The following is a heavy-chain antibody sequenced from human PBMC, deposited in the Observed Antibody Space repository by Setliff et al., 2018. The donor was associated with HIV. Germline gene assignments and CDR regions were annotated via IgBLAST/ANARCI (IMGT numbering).Heavy chain of an antibody. CDR3: ARVRARYSSSWSFDY. J-gene: IGHJ4*02. D-gene: IGHD6-13*01. CDR2: ISVSGFNI. V-gene: IGHV3-21*01. CDR1: GFTFSTYS. Sequence: GGSLRLSCAASGFTFSTYSMNWVRLAPGRGLEWISSISVSGFNIYYADSVKGRFFVSRDDAKNSLFLRMNSLRTEDTAVYFCARVRARYSSSWSFDYWGQGTPVTVSS.